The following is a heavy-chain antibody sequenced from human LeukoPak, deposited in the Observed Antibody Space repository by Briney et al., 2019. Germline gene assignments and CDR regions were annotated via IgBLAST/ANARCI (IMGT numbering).Heavy chain of an antibody. CDR2: ISYDGSNK. Sequence: QPGGSLRLSCAASGFTFSSYAMHWVRQAPGKGLEWVAVISYDGSNKYYADSVKGRFTISRDNSKNTLYLQMNSLRSEDTAVYYCARDPIVGATGGYFDYWGQGTLVTVSS. D-gene: IGHD1-26*01. CDR1: GFTFSSYA. V-gene: IGHV3-30-3*01. CDR3: ARDPIVGATGGYFDY. J-gene: IGHJ4*02.